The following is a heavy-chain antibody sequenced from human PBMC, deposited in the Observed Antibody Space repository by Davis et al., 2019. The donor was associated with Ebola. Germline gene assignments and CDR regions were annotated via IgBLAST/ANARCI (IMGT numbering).Heavy chain of an antibody. D-gene: IGHD3-22*01. CDR3: ARGGYYDSGGFKSRRKYYYGMDV. V-gene: IGHV3-74*01. Sequence: HTGGSLRLSCAASGFTFTGDWMHWVRQAPGKGLVWVSRINSDGSTTNYADSVKGRFTVSRDNAKNTLYLQMNSLRAEDTAVYYCARGGYYDSGGFKSRRKYYYGMDVWGQGTTLTVSS. CDR1: GFTFTGDW. J-gene: IGHJ6*02. CDR2: INSDGSTT.